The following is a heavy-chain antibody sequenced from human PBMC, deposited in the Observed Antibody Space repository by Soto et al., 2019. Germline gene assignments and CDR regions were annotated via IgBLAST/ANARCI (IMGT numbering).Heavy chain of an antibody. CDR1: GFTFSSYG. CDR2: ISYDGSNK. J-gene: IGHJ3*02. CDR3: AKLSPYCSGGSCPRETDAFDI. V-gene: IGHV3-30*18. Sequence: QVQLVESGGGVVQPGRSLRLSCAASGFTFSSYGMHWVRQAPGKGLEWVAVISYDGSNKYYADSVKGRFTISRDNSKNTLYLQMNSLRAEDTAVYYCAKLSPYCSGGSCPRETDAFDIWGQGRMVTVSS. D-gene: IGHD2-15*01.